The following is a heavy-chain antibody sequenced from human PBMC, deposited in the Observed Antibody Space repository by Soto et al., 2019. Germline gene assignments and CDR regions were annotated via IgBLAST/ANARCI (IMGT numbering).Heavy chain of an antibody. Sequence: GESLKISCQASGYTFTNYWIGWVRQMPGKGLEWMGIIYPGDSDARYSPSFQGQVTISADKSITTAYLQWSSLKASDTAMYYCGRRDYSNFGDAFDIWGQGTMVTV. CDR1: GYTFTNYW. D-gene: IGHD4-4*01. J-gene: IGHJ3*02. CDR2: IYPGDSDA. V-gene: IGHV5-51*01. CDR3: GRRDYSNFGDAFDI.